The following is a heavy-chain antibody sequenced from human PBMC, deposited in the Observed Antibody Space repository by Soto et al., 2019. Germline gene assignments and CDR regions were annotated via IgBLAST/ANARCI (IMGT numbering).Heavy chain of an antibody. CDR3: ARESSGWPHFDY. D-gene: IGHD6-19*01. J-gene: IGHJ4*02. Sequence: QVQLVESGGGVVQPGRSLRLSCAASGFTFSSYAMHWVRQAPGKGLEWVAVISYDGSNKYYADSVKGRFTISRDNSKNTLYRQMNSLRAEDTAVYYCARESSGWPHFDYWGQGTLVTVSS. CDR2: ISYDGSNK. V-gene: IGHV3-30-3*01. CDR1: GFTFSSYA.